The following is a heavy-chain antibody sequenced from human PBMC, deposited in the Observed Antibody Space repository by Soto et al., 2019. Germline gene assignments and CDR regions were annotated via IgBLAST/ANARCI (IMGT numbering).Heavy chain of an antibody. CDR1: GFTFASAW. D-gene: IGHD2-15*01. CDR3: TWVAAILH. J-gene: IGHJ4*02. V-gene: IGHV3-15*01. CDR2: XXXXXXXXXX. Sequence: EVQLVESGGGLVKPGESLRLSCVASGFTFASAWMNWVRQAPGKGLXXXXXXXXXXXXXXXDYXAPMKDRFIISRDDXXXXXXXXXXXXXXXXXXXXXCTWVAAILHWGQGTLVTVSS.